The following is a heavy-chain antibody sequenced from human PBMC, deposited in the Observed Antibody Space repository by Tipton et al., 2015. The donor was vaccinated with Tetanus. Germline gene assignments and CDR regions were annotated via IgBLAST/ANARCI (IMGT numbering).Heavy chain of an antibody. J-gene: IGHJ6*02. Sequence: PLRLSCEASGFTFNEYSMHWVRQRPGKALEWVSVITWDDNTFYAASIQGRFTISRDNNKDSLYLQMNDLTAEDTALYFCAKDKELYYYYYGMDVWGQGTAVTVSS. CDR3: AKDKELYYYYYGMDV. V-gene: IGHV3-43*01. CDR1: GFTFNEYS. D-gene: IGHD1-26*01. CDR2: ITWDDNT.